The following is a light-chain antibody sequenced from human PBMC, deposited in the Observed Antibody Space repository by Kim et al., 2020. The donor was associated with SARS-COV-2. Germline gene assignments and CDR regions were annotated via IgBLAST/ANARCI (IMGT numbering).Light chain of an antibody. V-gene: IGLV1-40*01. Sequence: SVTMSCTGSSSNIGAADDVHWYQQLPGTAPNLLLYGTNNRPSGVPERFSGSKSDTSASLAITGLQAEDEAAYYCQSYDRSLSGYVFGTGTKVTVL. CDR2: GTN. CDR3: QSYDRSLSGYV. CDR1: SSNIGAADD. J-gene: IGLJ1*01.